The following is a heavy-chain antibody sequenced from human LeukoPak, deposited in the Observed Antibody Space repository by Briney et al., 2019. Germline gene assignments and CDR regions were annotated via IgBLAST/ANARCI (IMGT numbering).Heavy chain of an antibody. CDR3: ARTTDNYYYYMGV. CDR1: GFTFNDYW. Sequence: PGGSLRLSCVGSGFTFNDYWIHWVRQAPGKGLEWVSSISTSSSYIYYADSVKGRFTVSRDNAKNSLFLQMNSLRAEDTAVYYCARTTDNYYYYMGVWGKGTTVTVSS. V-gene: IGHV3-21*01. CDR2: ISTSSSYI. D-gene: IGHD4-17*01. J-gene: IGHJ6*03.